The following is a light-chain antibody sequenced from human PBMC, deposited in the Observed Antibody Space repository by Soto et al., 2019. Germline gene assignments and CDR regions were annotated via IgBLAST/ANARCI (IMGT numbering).Light chain of an antibody. CDR1: QSVLYSSNNKNY. CDR2: WAS. V-gene: IGKV4-1*01. Sequence: DIVMTQSPDSLAVSLGERATINCKSSQSVLYSSNNKNYLAWYQQKPGQPPKLLIYWASTRESGVPDRFSGSGFGTDFTITISCLQAEDVAVYYCQQYYSTPYTFGQGTKLEIK. J-gene: IGKJ2*01. CDR3: QQYYSTPYT.